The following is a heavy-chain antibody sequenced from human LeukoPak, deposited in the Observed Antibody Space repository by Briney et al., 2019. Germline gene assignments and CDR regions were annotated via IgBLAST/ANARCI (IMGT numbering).Heavy chain of an antibody. D-gene: IGHD3-10*01. J-gene: IGHJ3*02. CDR3: ARGSRRFGESSDAFDI. Sequence: ASVKVSCKASGYXFTGYYIHWVRQAPGQGLEWMGWINPNSGGTNYAQKFQGRVTMTRDTSISTAYMELSRLRSDDTAVYYCARGSRRFGESSDAFDIWGQGTMVTVSS. CDR2: INPNSGGT. CDR1: GYXFTGYY. V-gene: IGHV1-2*02.